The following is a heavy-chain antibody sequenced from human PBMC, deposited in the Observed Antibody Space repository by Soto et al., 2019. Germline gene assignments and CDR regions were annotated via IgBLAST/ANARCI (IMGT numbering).Heavy chain of an antibody. Sequence: SETLSLTCTVSGGSISSADHYWSWIRQPPGKGLEWIGYIYYSGTTYYNLSLKSRVTISVDTSMNQFSLKVSSVTAADTAVYYCARALIQHWPHYSSGMDVWGQGITVTVSS. CDR1: GGSISSADHY. J-gene: IGHJ6*02. CDR3: ARALIQHWPHYSSGMDV. D-gene: IGHD3-16*01. V-gene: IGHV4-30-4*01. CDR2: IYYSGTT.